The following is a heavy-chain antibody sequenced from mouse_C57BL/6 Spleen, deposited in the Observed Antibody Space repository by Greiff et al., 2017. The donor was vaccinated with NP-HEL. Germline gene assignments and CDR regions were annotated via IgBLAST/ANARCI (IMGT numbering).Heavy chain of an antibody. CDR2: IWGVGST. D-gene: IGHD6-1*01. CDR1: GFSLTSYG. J-gene: IGHJ4*01. CDR3: ASFQVQPYYYAMDY. V-gene: IGHV2-6*01. Sequence: VQGVESGPGLVAPSQSLSITCTVSGFSLTSYGVDWVRQSPGKGLEWLGVIWGVGSTNYNSALKSRLSISKDNSKSQVFLKMNSLQTDDTAMYYCASFQVQPYYYAMDYWGQGTSVTVSS.